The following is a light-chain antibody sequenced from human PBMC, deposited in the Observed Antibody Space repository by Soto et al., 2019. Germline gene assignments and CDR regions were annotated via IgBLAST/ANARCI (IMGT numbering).Light chain of an antibody. CDR1: QSVSSN. V-gene: IGKV3-15*01. J-gene: IGKJ4*01. CDR3: KQYDNWPLT. Sequence: EILMTQSQDTLSVSPGERATLSCRASQSVSSNLAWYQQKPGQAPKLLLYNPSTRATGIPASFSGSGSGSECTLTIRSRQSEDFSIYYCKQYDNWPLTVGGGTKVDIK. CDR2: NPS.